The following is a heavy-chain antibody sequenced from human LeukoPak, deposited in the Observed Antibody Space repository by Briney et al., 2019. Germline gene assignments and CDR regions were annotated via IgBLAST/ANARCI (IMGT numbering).Heavy chain of an antibody. D-gene: IGHD3-3*01. J-gene: IGHJ4*02. CDR1: GYTFTDYY. V-gene: IGHV1-69-2*01. CDR2: VDPEDDEA. CDR3: ARDLEGLLPVDH. Sequence: ASVRISCKASGYTFTDYYIHWVQQAPGKGLEWMGRVDPEDDEAIYAEKFQGRVTITADTSTDTAYMELSSLRSEDTVVYYCARDLEGLLPVDHWGQGTLVTVSS.